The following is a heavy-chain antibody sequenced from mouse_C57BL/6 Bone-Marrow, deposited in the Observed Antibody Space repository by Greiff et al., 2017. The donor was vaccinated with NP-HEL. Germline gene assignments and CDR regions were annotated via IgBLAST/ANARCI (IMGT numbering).Heavy chain of an antibody. CDR3: ARATGPWFAY. CDR1: GYTFTSYW. V-gene: IGHV1-69*01. CDR2: IDPSDSYT. J-gene: IGHJ3*01. D-gene: IGHD4-1*01. Sequence: QVQLQQPGAELVMPGASVKLSCKASGYTFTSYWMHWVKQRPGQGLEWIGEIDPSDSYTNYNQQFKGKSTLTVDKSSSTAYMQLSSLTSEDSAVYYCARATGPWFAYWGQGTLVTVSA.